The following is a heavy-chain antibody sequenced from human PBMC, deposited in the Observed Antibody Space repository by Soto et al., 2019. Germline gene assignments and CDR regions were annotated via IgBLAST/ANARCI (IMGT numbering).Heavy chain of an antibody. CDR3: AKRGCSGGSCYFAFDI. J-gene: IGHJ3*02. CDR2: ISGSGGST. V-gene: IGHV3-23*01. CDR1: GFTFSSYA. D-gene: IGHD2-15*01. Sequence: VQLLESGGGLVQPGGSLRLSCAASGFTFSSYAMSWVRQAPGKGLEWVSAISGSGGSTYYADSVKGRFTISRDNSKNTLYLQMNSLRAEDTAVYYCAKRGCSGGSCYFAFDIWGQGTMVTVSS.